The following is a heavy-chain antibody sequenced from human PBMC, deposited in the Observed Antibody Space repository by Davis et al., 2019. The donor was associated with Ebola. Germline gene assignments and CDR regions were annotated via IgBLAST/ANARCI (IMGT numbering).Heavy chain of an antibody. CDR2: IDLSGCSS. J-gene: IGHJ5*02. V-gene: IGHV1-46*01. Sequence: ASVKVSCKASGFTFTSYYMHWVRQAPGQGLEWMGIIDLSGCSSNYAQKFQGRVTMTRDTSTSTIYMELSNLRSGDTAVYYCARVMGARGKSGPNNWLDPWGQGTLVTVSS. CDR3: ARVMGARGKSGPNNWLDP. CDR1: GFTFTSYY. D-gene: IGHD1-26*01.